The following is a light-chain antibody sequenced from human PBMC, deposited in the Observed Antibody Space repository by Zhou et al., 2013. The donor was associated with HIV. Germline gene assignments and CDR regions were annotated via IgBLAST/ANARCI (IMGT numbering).Light chain of an antibody. CDR2: GAS. CDR1: QSVSNNF. V-gene: IGKV3-20*01. CDR3: QQHGSSAEWT. Sequence: EIVLTQSPATLSLSPGERAILSCSASQSVSNNFLAWYQQKPGQAPRLLIFGASSRATGIPDRFSGSGSGTDFSLTISRLEPEDFAVYYCQQHGSSAEWTFGQGTKVEIK. J-gene: IGKJ1*01.